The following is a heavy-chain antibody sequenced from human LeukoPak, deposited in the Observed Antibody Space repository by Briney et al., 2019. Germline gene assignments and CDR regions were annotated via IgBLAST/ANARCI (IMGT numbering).Heavy chain of an antibody. CDR3: ARQKVATGYYLDY. V-gene: IGHV4-39*01. J-gene: IGHJ4*02. CDR1: GGSISSSSYY. D-gene: IGHD5-12*01. Sequence: PSETLSLTCTVSGGSISSSSYYWGWIRQPPGKGLEWIGSIYYSGSTYYNPSLKSRVTIYVDTSKNQFSLKLSSVTAADTAVYYCARQKVATGYYLDYWGQGTLVTVSS. CDR2: IYYSGST.